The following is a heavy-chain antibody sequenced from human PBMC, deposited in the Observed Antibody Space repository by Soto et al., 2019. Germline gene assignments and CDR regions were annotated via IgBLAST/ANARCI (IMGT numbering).Heavy chain of an antibody. CDR2: ISISSTFI. CDR1: GFSFSTYI. V-gene: IGHV3-21*01. CDR3: ARYRRRSPSFDS. D-gene: IGHD1-26*01. J-gene: IGHJ4*01. Sequence: GGSLRLSCAASGFSFSTYIMNWVRQAPGKGLEWVSSISISSTFIYYAESVKGRFTISRDDANNSLYLQMDSLRADDTAVYFCARYRRRSPSFDSWGQGALVTVSS.